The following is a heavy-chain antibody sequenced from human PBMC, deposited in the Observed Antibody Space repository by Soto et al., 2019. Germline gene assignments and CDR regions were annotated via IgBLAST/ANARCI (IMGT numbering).Heavy chain of an antibody. CDR1: GDSIRGGGHY. CDR2: VYHSGTT. Sequence: QVQLQESGPGLVKPSQTLSLTCSVSGDSIRGGGHYWNWIRQFPGQGMEWIGYVYHSGTTHYNPSHRGRLTISIDTSKNQFSLRLISVTAADTALYYCARDTGLAPTVWGYWGHGTQVTVSS. CDR3: ARDTGLAPTVWGY. J-gene: IGHJ4*03. V-gene: IGHV4-31*03. D-gene: IGHD7-27*01.